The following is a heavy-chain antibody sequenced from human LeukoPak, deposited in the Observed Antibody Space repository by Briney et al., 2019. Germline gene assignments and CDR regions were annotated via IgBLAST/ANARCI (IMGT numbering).Heavy chain of an antibody. Sequence: PGGSLRLSCAASGFTFSSYSMNWVRQAPGKGLEWVSSISSSSSYIYYADSVKGRFTISRDNAKNSLYLQMNSLRAEDTAVYYCARVGYSGCPGDYWGQGTLVTVSS. CDR3: ARVGYSGCPGDY. V-gene: IGHV3-21*01. D-gene: IGHD6-19*01. CDR2: ISSSSSYI. J-gene: IGHJ4*02. CDR1: GFTFSSYS.